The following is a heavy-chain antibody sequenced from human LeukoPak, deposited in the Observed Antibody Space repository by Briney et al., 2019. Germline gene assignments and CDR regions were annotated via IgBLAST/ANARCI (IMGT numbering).Heavy chain of an antibody. V-gene: IGHV3-53*01. CDR2: IYSGGST. CDR1: GFAVSSNY. CDR3: ARDNGYGDYFDY. Sequence: GGSLRLSCAASGFAVSSNYMSWVRQAPGKGLEWVSVIYSGGSTYYADSVKGRFTISRDNSKNTLYLQMNSLRAEDTAVYYCARDNGYGDYFDYWGQGTLVTVSS. D-gene: IGHD4-17*01. J-gene: IGHJ4*02.